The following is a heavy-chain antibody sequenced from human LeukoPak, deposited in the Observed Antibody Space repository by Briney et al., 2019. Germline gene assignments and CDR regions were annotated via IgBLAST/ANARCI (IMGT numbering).Heavy chain of an antibody. CDR2: IYPGDSDT. V-gene: IGHV5-51*01. J-gene: IGHJ4*02. Sequence: GESLQISCQGSGSSFTSYWIGWVRQVPGKGLEWMGIIYPGDSDTRHSPSFQGQVTISADKSISTADLQWSSLKASDTAMYYCASLYCSGGSCPFDYWGQGTLVTVSS. D-gene: IGHD2-15*01. CDR1: GSSFTSYW. CDR3: ASLYCSGGSCPFDY.